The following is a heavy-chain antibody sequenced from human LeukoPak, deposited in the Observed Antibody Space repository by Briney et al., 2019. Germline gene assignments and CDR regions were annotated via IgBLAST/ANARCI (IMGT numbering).Heavy chain of an antibody. D-gene: IGHD6-13*01. J-gene: IGHJ4*02. Sequence: GESLKISCKGSGYSFTTHWIGWVRQMPGKGLEWMGIIYPGDSDTRYSPPLQGQVTISADKSSSTAYLQWSSLKASDSAMYYCARRGPIAAAGYYFDYWGQGTLVTVSS. CDR2: IYPGDSDT. CDR3: ARRGPIAAAGYYFDY. CDR1: GYSFTTHW. V-gene: IGHV5-51*01.